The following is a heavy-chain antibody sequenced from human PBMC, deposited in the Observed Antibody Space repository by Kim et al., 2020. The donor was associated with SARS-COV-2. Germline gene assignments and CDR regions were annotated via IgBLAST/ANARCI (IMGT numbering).Heavy chain of an antibody. D-gene: IGHD3-10*01. V-gene: IGHV1-2*02. CDR2: INPNSGGT. Sequence: ASVKVSCKPSGHTFTDYYIHLVRQAPGQGLEWMGWINPNSGGTKYAQKFQGRVTMTRDTSITTVYMELSSLGSDDMAVYFCARDVGPRTVRGGIDYWGQGTLVTVSS. CDR1: GHTFTDYY. CDR3: ARDVGPRTVRGGIDY. J-gene: IGHJ4*02.